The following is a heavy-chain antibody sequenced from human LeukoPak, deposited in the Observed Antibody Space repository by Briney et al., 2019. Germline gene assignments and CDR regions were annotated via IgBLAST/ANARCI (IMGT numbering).Heavy chain of an antibody. V-gene: IGHV4-61*02. J-gene: IGHJ3*02. Sequence: SETMSLTCTVSGGSISSGSYYWSWIRQPAGKGLEWIGRIYTSGSTNYNPSLKSRVTISVDTSKNQFSLKLSSVTAADTAVYYCASDGLYYYDSSGYRNDAFDIWGQGTMVTVSS. CDR3: ASDGLYYYDSSGYRNDAFDI. CDR1: GGSISSGSYY. CDR2: IYTSGST. D-gene: IGHD3-22*01.